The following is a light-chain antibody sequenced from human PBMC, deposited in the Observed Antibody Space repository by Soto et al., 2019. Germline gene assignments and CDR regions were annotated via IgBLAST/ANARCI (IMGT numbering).Light chain of an antibody. J-gene: IGKJ5*01. V-gene: IGKV3-11*01. CDR2: DAS. CDR1: QSVSSN. CDR3: QQRSNWTIT. Sequence: EIVLTQSPGTLSLSPGERATLSCRASQSVSSNLAWYQQKPGQAPRLLIYDASNRATGIPARFSGSGSGTDFTLTISSLEPEGFAVYYCQQRSNWTITFGQGTRLEIK.